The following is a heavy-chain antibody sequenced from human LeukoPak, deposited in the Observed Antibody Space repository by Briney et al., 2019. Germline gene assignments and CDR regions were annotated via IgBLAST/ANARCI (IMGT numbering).Heavy chain of an antibody. D-gene: IGHD3-22*01. Sequence: GGSLRLSCAASGFTFSSYSMNWVRQAPGKGLEWVSSISSSSSYIYYADSVKGRFTISRDNAKNSLYLQMNSLRAEDTAVYYCARSPPPPYYYDSSSYGMDVWGKGTTVTVSS. V-gene: IGHV3-21*01. CDR2: ISSSSSYI. CDR1: GFTFSSYS. J-gene: IGHJ6*04. CDR3: ARSPPPPYYYDSSSYGMDV.